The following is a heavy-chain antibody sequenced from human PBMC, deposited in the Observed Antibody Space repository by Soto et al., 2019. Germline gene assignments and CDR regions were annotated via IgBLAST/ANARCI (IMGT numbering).Heavy chain of an antibody. V-gene: IGHV3-30-3*01. CDR3: ARDGPSGWQGA. CDR2: MSYDGSKK. J-gene: IGHJ5*02. D-gene: IGHD6-19*01. Sequence: QVQLVESGGGVVQPGRSLRLSCAASGFTFSTYPMHWVRQAPGKGLEWVAVMSYDGSKKYYGDSVKGRFTISRDNSKNTLYLQMNSLRAEDTAVYYCARDGPSGWQGAWGQGTLVTVSS. CDR1: GFTFSTYP.